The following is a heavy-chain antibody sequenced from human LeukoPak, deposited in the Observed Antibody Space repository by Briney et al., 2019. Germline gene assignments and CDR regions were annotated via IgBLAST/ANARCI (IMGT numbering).Heavy chain of an antibody. CDR3: ARDRDIVSRSWSLSSVDY. J-gene: IGHJ4*02. Sequence: GASVKVSCKASGYTFTGYYMLWVRQAPGQGLEWMGWINPNSGGTNYAQKFQGWVTMTRDTSTSTVYMELSSLRSEDTAVYYCARDRDIVSRSWSLSSVDYWGQGTLVTVSS. CDR2: INPNSGGT. V-gene: IGHV1-2*04. CDR1: GYTFTGYY. D-gene: IGHD5-12*01.